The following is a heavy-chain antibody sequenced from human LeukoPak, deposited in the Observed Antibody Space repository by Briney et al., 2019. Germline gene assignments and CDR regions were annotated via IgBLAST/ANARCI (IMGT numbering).Heavy chain of an antibody. Sequence: PGGSLRLSCAASGFTFNNYAMSWVRQAPGKGLERVAFIRYDGSNKYYADSVKGRFTISRDNSKNTLYLQMNSLRAEDTAVYYCAKDPSFRPGYFDYWGQGTLVTVSS. J-gene: IGHJ4*02. CDR3: AKDPSFRPGYFDY. CDR1: GFTFNNYA. CDR2: IRYDGSNK. V-gene: IGHV3-30*02.